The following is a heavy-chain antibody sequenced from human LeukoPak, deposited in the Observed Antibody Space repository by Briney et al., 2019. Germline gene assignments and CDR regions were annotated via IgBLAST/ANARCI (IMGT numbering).Heavy chain of an antibody. CDR2: INTSGGST. V-gene: IGHV1-46*01. D-gene: IGHD5-12*01. CDR3: ARDPSGYEDLDV. Sequence: ASVKVSCKASGYTFTSYYMHWVRQAPGQGLEWMGIINTSGGSTSYAQKFQGRVTMTRDMSTSTVYMELSSLRSEDTAVYYCARDPSGYEDLDVWGKGTTVTVSS. CDR1: GYTFTSYY. J-gene: IGHJ6*04.